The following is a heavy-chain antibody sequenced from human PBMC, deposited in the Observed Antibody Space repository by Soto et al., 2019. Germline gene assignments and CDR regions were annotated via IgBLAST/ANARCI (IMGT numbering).Heavy chain of an antibody. V-gene: IGHV4-39*01. D-gene: IGHD3-16*01. CDR2: IYYSGST. Sequence: QLQLQESGPGLVKPSETLSLTCTVSGGSISSSSYYWGWIRQPPGKGLEWIGSIYYSGSTYYNPSLKSRVTISVDTSKNQFSLKLSSVTAADTAVYYCASYSWGLPYYGMDVWGQGTTVTVSS. CDR1: GGSISSSSYY. CDR3: ASYSWGLPYYGMDV. J-gene: IGHJ6*02.